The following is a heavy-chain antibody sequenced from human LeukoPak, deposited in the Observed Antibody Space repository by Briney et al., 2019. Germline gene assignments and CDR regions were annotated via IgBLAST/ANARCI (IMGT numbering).Heavy chain of an antibody. J-gene: IGHJ6*03. Sequence: SETLSLTCAVYIDSFTNYYWNWIRQTPGKGLEWIGEVNDSGGTNNNPSLRSRVILSVDTSKNQFSLKLSSVTAADTAVYYCARGGYYYYYYMDVWGKGTTVTMSS. CDR2: VNDSGGT. CDR3: ARGGYYYYYYMDV. CDR1: IDSFTNYY. V-gene: IGHV4-34*01.